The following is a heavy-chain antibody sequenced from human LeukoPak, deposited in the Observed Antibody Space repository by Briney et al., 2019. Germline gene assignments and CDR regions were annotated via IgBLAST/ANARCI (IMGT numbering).Heavy chain of an antibody. Sequence: PSETLSLTCSVSGGSISTTTYYWGWIRQPPGKGLEWIGSIHYSGSTYYNPSLESRVTISVDTSKNQFSLRLSSVTAADTAVYYCARDYGGNSGGYYYGMDVWGQGTTVTVSS. CDR1: GGSISTTTYY. CDR2: IHYSGST. V-gene: IGHV4-39*01. D-gene: IGHD4-23*01. CDR3: ARDYGGNSGGYYYGMDV. J-gene: IGHJ6*02.